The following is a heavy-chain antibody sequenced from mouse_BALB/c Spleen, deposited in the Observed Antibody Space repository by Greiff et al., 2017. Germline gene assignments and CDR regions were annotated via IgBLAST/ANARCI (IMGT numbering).Heavy chain of an antibody. Sequence: EVKLVESGAELVKPGASVKLSCTASGFNIKDTYMHWVKQRPEQGLEWIGRIDPANGNTKYDPKFQGKATITADTSSNTAYLQLSSLTSEDTAVYYCARDYGSSHWYFDVWGAGTTVTVSS. D-gene: IGHD1-1*01. V-gene: IGHV14-3*02. J-gene: IGHJ1*01. CDR1: GFNIKDTY. CDR2: IDPANGNT. CDR3: ARDYGSSHWYFDV.